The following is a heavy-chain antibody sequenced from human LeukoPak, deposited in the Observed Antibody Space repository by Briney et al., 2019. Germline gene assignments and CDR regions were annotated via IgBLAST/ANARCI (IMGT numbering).Heavy chain of an antibody. Sequence: ASVKVSCKASGYTFTSYDINWVRQATGQGLECMGWINPNSGGTKYVQKFQGRVTMTRDTSISTAYMELSRLRSGDTAVYYCAREINVPGFDAFDIWGQGTMVTVSS. CDR1: GYTFTSYD. D-gene: IGHD2-2*01. CDR3: AREINVPGFDAFDI. V-gene: IGHV1-2*02. CDR2: INPNSGGT. J-gene: IGHJ3*02.